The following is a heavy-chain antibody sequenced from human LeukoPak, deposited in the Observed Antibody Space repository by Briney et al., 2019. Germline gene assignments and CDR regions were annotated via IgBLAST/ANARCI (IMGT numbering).Heavy chain of an antibody. CDR2: IYHSGST. CDR1: GGSISSGGYS. Sequence: SQTLSLTCAVSGGSISSGGYSWSWIRQPPGKGLEWIGYIYHSGSTYYTPSLKSRVTISVDRSKNQFSLKLSSVTAADTAVYYCARAVQRWFWFDPWGQGTLVTVSS. J-gene: IGHJ5*02. D-gene: IGHD3-10*01. V-gene: IGHV4-30-2*01. CDR3: ARAVQRWFWFDP.